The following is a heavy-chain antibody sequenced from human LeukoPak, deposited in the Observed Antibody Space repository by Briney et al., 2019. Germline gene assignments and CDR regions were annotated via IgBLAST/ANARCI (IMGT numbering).Heavy chain of an antibody. J-gene: IGHJ4*02. Sequence: SQTLSLTCTVSGGSLTIGSYYWTWIRHYPGKDLEWIGYIHPSGITDYNQPLKSRVTMSLAMSQNQFSLKLTSVTAADTAICYCARGQDAFKTGYWGQGTLVTVSS. CDR2: IHPSGIT. V-gene: IGHV4-31*03. D-gene: IGHD5-24*01. CDR3: ARGQDAFKTGY. CDR1: GGSLTIGSYY.